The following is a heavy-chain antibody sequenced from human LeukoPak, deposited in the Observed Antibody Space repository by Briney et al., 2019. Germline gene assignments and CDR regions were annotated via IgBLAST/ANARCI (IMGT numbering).Heavy chain of an antibody. CDR2: ISGSGGST. CDR1: GFTFSSYA. D-gene: IGHD6-13*01. V-gene: IGHV3-23*01. J-gene: IGHJ4*02. Sequence: GGSLRLSCAASGFTFSSYAMSWVRQAPGKGLEWVSAISGSGGSTYYADSVKGRFTISGDNSKNTLYLQMNSLRAEDTAVYYCANQGSSWYGHHYWGQGTLVTVSS. CDR3: ANQGSSWYGHHY.